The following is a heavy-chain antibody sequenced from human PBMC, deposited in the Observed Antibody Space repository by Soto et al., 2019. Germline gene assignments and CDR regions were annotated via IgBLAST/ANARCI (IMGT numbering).Heavy chain of an antibody. V-gene: IGHV4-31*03. CDR1: GCSISSGGYY. Sequence: PSETLSLTCTFSGCSISSGGYYLSWIRQHPGKGLEWIGYIYYSGSTYYNPSLKSRVTISVDTSKNQFSLKLSSVTAADTAVYYCARGTYYYDSSGYYLSDAFDIWGQGTMVTVSS. D-gene: IGHD3-22*01. CDR3: ARGTYYYDSSGYYLSDAFDI. CDR2: IYYSGST. J-gene: IGHJ3*02.